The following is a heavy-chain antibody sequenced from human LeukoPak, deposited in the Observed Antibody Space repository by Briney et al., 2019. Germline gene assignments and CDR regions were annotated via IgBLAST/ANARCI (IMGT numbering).Heavy chain of an antibody. Sequence: GGSLRLSCAASGFTFSDYYMSWIRQAPGKGLEWVSYISSSGSTIYYADSVKGRFTISRDNAKNSLYLQMNSLRAEDTAVYYCARVGVPAGHYYYYYYMDVWGKGTTVTVSS. CDR2: ISSSGSTI. D-gene: IGHD2-2*01. V-gene: IGHV3-11*01. CDR1: GFTFSDYY. CDR3: ARVGVPAGHYYYYYYMDV. J-gene: IGHJ6*03.